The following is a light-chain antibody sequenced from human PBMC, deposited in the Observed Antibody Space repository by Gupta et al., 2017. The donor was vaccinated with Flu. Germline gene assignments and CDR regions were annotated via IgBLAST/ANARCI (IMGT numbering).Light chain of an antibody. V-gene: IGLV2-14*03. CDR3: SSYTSSTARV. Sequence: DVSIRPSGVSNRFSGSKFGNTASLTISGLQVEDEAVYFCSSYTSSTARVFGSGTKVTVL. J-gene: IGLJ1*01. CDR2: DVS.